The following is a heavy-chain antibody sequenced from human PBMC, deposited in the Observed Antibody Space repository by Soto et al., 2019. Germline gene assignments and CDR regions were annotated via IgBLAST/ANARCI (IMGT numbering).Heavy chain of an antibody. CDR3: ARQWAFVSVRFDP. J-gene: IGHJ5*02. V-gene: IGHV4-39*01. D-gene: IGHD2-15*01. CDR1: GGSISSSSYY. Sequence: SETLSLTCTVSGGSISSSSYYWGWIRQPPGKGLEWIGSIYYSGSTYYNQSLKSRVTISVDTSKNQFSLKLSSVTAADTAVYYCARQWAFVSVRFDPWGQGTLVTVS. CDR2: IYYSGST.